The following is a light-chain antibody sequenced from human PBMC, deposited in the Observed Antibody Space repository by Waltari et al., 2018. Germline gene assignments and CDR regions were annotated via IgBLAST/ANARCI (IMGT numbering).Light chain of an antibody. CDR2: VVS. CDR3: MQSTQLPLA. Sequence: RLDSHGKTYLRLYQEKTGQPPLLLMYVVSNRFSVVPDRFSGSASGTDFTQKISRVEVEDVGVYYCMQSTQLPLALGGGTQMEIK. J-gene: IGKJ4*02. CDR1: RLDSHGKTY. V-gene: IGKV2D-29*01.